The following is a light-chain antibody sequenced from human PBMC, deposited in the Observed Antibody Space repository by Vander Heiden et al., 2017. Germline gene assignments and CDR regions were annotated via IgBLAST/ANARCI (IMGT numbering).Light chain of an antibody. CDR1: QSISSY. Sequence: DIQMTQSPSSLSASVGDRVTITCRASQSISSYLNWYQQKPGKAPKLLIYAASSLQRGVPSRFSGSGYGTDFTLTISSLQPEDFATYYCQQRHSYPPMYTFGQGTKLEIK. V-gene: IGKV1-39*01. CDR3: QQRHSYPPMYT. J-gene: IGKJ2*01. CDR2: AAS.